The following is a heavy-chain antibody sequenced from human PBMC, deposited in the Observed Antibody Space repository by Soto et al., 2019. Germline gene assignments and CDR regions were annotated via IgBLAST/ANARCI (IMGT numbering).Heavy chain of an antibody. CDR3: ARDRVYYDSSGYRDIDAFDI. CDR1: GFTVSSNY. CDR2: IYSGGST. J-gene: IGHJ3*02. Sequence: GGSLRLSCAASGFTVSSNYMSWVRQAPGKGLEWVSVIYSGGSTYYADSVKGRFTISRDNSKNTLYLQMNSLRAEDTAVYYCARDRVYYDSSGYRDIDAFDIWGQGTMVTVSS. V-gene: IGHV3-53*01. D-gene: IGHD3-22*01.